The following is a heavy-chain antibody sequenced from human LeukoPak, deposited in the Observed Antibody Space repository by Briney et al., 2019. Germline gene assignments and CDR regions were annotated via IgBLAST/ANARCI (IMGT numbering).Heavy chain of an antibody. V-gene: IGHV3-64*01. J-gene: IGHJ6*02. CDR1: GFIFSRYG. CDR2: ISNSGGST. Sequence: PGGSLRLSCVASGFIFSRYGMHWVRQAPGKGLEYVSAISNSGGSTYYANAVKGRFTISRDNSKNTLYIQMGSLRGEDMAVYYCARGLITGAAGTYYYYGMDVWGQGTTVTVSS. CDR3: ARGLITGAAGTYYYYGMDV. D-gene: IGHD6-13*01.